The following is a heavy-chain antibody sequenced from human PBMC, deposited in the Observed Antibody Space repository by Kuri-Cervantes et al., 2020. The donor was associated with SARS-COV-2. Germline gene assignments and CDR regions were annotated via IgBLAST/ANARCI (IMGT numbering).Heavy chain of an antibody. CDR2: ISHDGKNK. CDR1: GFNFSRTD. CDR3: AKDAGYSSSWYVGGSIWFDP. Sequence: GESLKISCAASGFNFSRTDMHWVRQAPGKGLEWVAVISHDGKNKKCIASGKGRFTISRDNSQNTLYLQMNSLRAEDTAVYYCAKDAGYSSSWYVGGSIWFDPWGQGTLVTVSS. D-gene: IGHD6-13*01. V-gene: IGHV3-30*18. J-gene: IGHJ5*02.